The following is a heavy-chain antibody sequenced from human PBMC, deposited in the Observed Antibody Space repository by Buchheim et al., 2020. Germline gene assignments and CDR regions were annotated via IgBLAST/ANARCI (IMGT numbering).Heavy chain of an antibody. V-gene: IGHV3-23*04. CDR2: ISGSGGAI. CDR1: GIDFTSYG. J-gene: IGHJ6*02. Sequence: EVQLVQSGGGLVQPGGSLRLSCEASGIDFTSYGMSWVRQAPGKGLEWVSTISGSGGAIYYADSVEGRFTVSRDNSKNSLYLQKSSLRAEDTAIYYCAKGTVVTAGWYYAMDVWGQGTT. CDR3: AKGTVVTAGWYYAMDV. D-gene: IGHD2-21*02.